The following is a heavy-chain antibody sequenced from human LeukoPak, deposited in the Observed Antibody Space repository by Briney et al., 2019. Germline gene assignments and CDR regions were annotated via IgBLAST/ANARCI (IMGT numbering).Heavy chain of an antibody. CDR1: GGTFTSYA. V-gene: IGHV1-18*01. J-gene: IGHJ5*02. Sequence: ASVKVSCKASGGTFTSYAISWVRQAPGQGVEGMGWISAYNGNTNYAQKLQGRVTMTTDTSTSTAYMELRSLRSDDTAVYYCARDDPLSYNWFGPWGQGTLVTVSS. CDR3: ARDDPLSYNWFGP. CDR2: ISAYNGNT.